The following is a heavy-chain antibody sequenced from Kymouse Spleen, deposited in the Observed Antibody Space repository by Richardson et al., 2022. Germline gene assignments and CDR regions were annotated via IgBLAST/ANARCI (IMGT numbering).Heavy chain of an antibody. Sequence: EVQLVESGGGLVQPGGSLRLSCAASGFTFSSYAMSWVRQAPGKGLEWVSAISGSGGSTYYADSVKGRFTISRDNSKNTLYLQMNSLRAEDTAVYYCAKDRIAVAGEDYYGMDVWGQGTTVTVSS. CDR1: GFTFSSYA. J-gene: IGHJ6*02. CDR3: AKDRIAVAGEDYYGMDV. CDR2: ISGSGGST. V-gene: IGHV3-23*04. D-gene: IGHD6-19*01.